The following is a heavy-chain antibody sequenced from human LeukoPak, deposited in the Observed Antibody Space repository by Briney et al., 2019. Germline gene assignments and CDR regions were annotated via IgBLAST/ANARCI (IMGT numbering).Heavy chain of an antibody. D-gene: IGHD6-13*01. CDR1: GGSISSSSYY. CDR2: IYYSGST. Sequence: SETLSLTCTVSGGSISSSSYYWGWIRQPPGKGLEWIGSIYYSGSTYYNPSLKSRVTISRDTSKNEFSLILSSVTAADTAVYYCARDRGIAAAGHLDYMDVWGKGTTVTVSS. J-gene: IGHJ6*03. V-gene: IGHV4-39*07. CDR3: ARDRGIAAAGHLDYMDV.